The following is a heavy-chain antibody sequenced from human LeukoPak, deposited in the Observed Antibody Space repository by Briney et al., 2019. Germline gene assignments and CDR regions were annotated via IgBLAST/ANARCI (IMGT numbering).Heavy chain of an antibody. Sequence: GGSLRPSCAVSGFIFTSYAMHWVRPAPGTGLEWLALISYGGSNKQYVDSVKGRFTISRDNSKNTLYLQMNSLRGEDTAVYYCARPMGADTIYGMDVWGQGTTVTVSS. D-gene: IGHD3-16*01. J-gene: IGHJ6*02. V-gene: IGHV3-30-3*01. CDR1: GFIFTSYA. CDR2: ISYGGSNK. CDR3: ARPMGADTIYGMDV.